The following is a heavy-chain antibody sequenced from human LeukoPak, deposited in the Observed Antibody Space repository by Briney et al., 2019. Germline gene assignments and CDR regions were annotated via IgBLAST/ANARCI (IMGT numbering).Heavy chain of an antibody. Sequence: SETLCLTCAVYGGSFSGYYWSWIRQPPGKGLEWIGEINHSGSTNYNPSLKSRVTISVDTSKNQFSLKLSSVTAADTAVYYCARGRVYYDILTGYYYTLPFDYWGQGTLVTVSS. CDR2: INHSGST. CDR3: ARGRVYYDILTGYYYTLPFDY. D-gene: IGHD3-9*01. CDR1: GGSFSGYY. J-gene: IGHJ4*02. V-gene: IGHV4-34*01.